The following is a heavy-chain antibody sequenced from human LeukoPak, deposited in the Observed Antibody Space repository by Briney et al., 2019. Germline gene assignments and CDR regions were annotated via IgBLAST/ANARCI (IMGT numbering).Heavy chain of an antibody. CDR2: IYYSGST. CDR3: ARAFPHEYGGNTHPFDY. Sequence: PSETLSLTCTVSGGAISSYYWSWIRQPPGKGLGRIGGIYYSGSTNYNPSLKSRVTISVDTSKHQFSLKLSSVTAADTAVYYCARAFPHEYGGNTHPFDYWGQGTLVTVSS. V-gene: IGHV4-59*01. J-gene: IGHJ4*02. CDR1: GGAISSYY. D-gene: IGHD4-23*01.